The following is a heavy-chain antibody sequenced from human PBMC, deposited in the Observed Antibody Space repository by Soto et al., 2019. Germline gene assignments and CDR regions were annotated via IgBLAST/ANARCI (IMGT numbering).Heavy chain of an antibody. CDR2: ISGSGGST. V-gene: IGHV3-23*01. J-gene: IGHJ6*02. CDR1: GFTFSSYA. Sequence: GGSLRLSCAASGFTFSSYAMSWVRQAPGKGLEWVSAISGSGGSTYYADSVKGRFTISRDNSKNTLYLQMNSLRAEDTAVYYCAKDQADYGDYSGYYGMDVWGQGTTVTVS. CDR3: AKDQADYGDYSGYYGMDV. D-gene: IGHD4-17*01.